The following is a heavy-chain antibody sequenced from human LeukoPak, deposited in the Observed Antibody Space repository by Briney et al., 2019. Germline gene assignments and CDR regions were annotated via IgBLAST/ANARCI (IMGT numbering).Heavy chain of an antibody. CDR2: IYYCWST. CDR1: GGLISCYY. D-gene: IGHD5-12*01. V-gene: IGHV4-59*13. Sequence: SEPLSLTCTVCGGLISCYYWSWIRQSPGKGLVWIGYIYYCWSTNYSPPLKSRVTIRVDTSKNQFSLKLSSVTAADTAVYYCARVARTHSIVATVYDAFDIWGQGTMVTVSS. J-gene: IGHJ3*02. CDR3: ARVARTHSIVATVYDAFDI.